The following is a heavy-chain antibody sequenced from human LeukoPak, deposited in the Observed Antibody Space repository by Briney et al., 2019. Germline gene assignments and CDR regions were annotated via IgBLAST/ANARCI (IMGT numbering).Heavy chain of an antibody. Sequence: PGGSLRLSCAASWFTLRNNYMSWVRQAPGKGLDWVALIYSGGKTNCADSVKGRLTISRDNSKNTLYLQMNSLSAEDTAVYYCARDRVHWNHVGGLFHYWGQGTLVTVTS. CDR2: IYSGGKT. V-gene: IGHV3-53*01. CDR1: WFTLRNNY. D-gene: IGHD1-1*01. J-gene: IGHJ4*02. CDR3: ARDRVHWNHVGGLFHY.